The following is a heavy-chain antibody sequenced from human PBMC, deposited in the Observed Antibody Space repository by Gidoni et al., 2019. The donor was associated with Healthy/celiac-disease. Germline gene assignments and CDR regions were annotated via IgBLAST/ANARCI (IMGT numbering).Heavy chain of an antibody. V-gene: IGHV1-69*01. D-gene: IGHD2-2*01. CDR2: IIPIFGTA. Sequence: TFSSYAISWVRQAPGQGLEWMGGIIPIFGTANYAQKFQGRVTITADESTSTAYMELSSLRSEDTAVYYCAILYCSSTSCYDHYYYYGMDVWGQGTTVTVSS. J-gene: IGHJ6*02. CDR3: AILYCSSTSCYDHYYYYGMDV. CDR1: TFSSYA.